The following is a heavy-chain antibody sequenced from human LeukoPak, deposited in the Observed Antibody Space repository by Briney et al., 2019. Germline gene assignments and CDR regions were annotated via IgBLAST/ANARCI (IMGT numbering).Heavy chain of an antibody. J-gene: IGHJ4*02. CDR1: GGSLSSSNW. V-gene: IGHV4-4*02. D-gene: IGHD6-13*01. Sequence: PSETLSLTCAVSGGSLSSSNWWSWVRRPPGKGREWIGEIYHSGSTNYNPSLKSRVTISVDKSKNQFSLKLSSVTAADTAVYYCARDLAAAGFDYWGQGTLVTVSS. CDR2: IYHSGST. CDR3: ARDLAAAGFDY.